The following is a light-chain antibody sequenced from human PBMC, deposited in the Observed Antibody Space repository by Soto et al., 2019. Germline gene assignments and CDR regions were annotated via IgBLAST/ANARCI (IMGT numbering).Light chain of an antibody. CDR2: GAS. J-gene: IGKJ4*01. CDR1: QTITTY. Sequence: DVRMTQSPSSLSASVGDTITITCRASQTITTYLHWFQQKPGESPRLLIYGASTLHDGVPSRFSGSGSGTDFTLTISGLQPEDFATYHCQQTYSDISFGGGTRV. V-gene: IGKV1-39*01. CDR3: QQTYSDIS.